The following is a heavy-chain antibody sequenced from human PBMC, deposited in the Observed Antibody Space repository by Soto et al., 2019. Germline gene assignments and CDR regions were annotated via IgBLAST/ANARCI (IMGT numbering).Heavy chain of an antibody. D-gene: IGHD2-15*01. CDR3: ARDGIVRGFDP. CDR1: GFTFSTYE. J-gene: IGHJ5*02. CDR2: INTGGATI. Sequence: QAGGSLRLSCTASGFTFSTYEMNWVRQAPGKGLEWVACINTGGATIYYADSVKGRFTISRDNAKNSLYLQMDSLRAEDTAIYYCARDGIVRGFDPWGQGTLVTVSS. V-gene: IGHV3-48*03.